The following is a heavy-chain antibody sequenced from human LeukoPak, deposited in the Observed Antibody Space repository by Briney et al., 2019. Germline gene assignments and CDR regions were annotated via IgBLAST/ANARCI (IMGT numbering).Heavy chain of an antibody. D-gene: IGHD3-10*02. Sequence: GGSLRLSCAASGFTFDDYAMHWVRQAPGKGLEWVSGISWNSDNIGYADSVKGRFTISRDNAKNSLYLQMNSLRAEDTAVYYCAELGITMIGGVWGKGTTVTISS. CDR1: GFTFDDYA. CDR2: ISWNSDNI. V-gene: IGHV3-9*01. CDR3: AELGITMIGGV. J-gene: IGHJ6*04.